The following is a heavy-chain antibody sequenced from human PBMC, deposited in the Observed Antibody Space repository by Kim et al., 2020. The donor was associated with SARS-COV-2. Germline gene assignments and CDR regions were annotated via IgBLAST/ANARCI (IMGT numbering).Heavy chain of an antibody. CDR2: SWST. Sequence: SWSTNYNPSLKSRVTISVDTSKKQFSLKLSSMTAADTAIYYCARVFRGMDVWGQGTTVIVSS. CDR3: ARVFRGMDV. V-gene: IGHV4-59*01. J-gene: IGHJ6*02.